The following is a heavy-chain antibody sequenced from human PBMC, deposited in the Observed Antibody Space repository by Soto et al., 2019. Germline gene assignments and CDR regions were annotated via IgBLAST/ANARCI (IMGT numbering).Heavy chain of an antibody. D-gene: IGHD2-2*01. CDR1: GYTFTSYA. CDR3: AKSVIVVVPAAMDPNYYYYYGMDV. V-gene: IGHV1-3*01. CDR2: INAGNGNT. Sequence: ASVKVSRKASGYTFTSYAMHWVRQAPGQRLEWMGWINAGNGNTKYSQKFQGRITIIRDTSASTAYMELTSLRSEDTAVYYCAKSVIVVVPAAMDPNYYYYYGMDVWGQGTTVTV. J-gene: IGHJ6*02.